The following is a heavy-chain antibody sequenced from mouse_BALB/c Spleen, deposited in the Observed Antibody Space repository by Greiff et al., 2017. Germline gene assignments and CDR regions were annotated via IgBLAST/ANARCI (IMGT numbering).Heavy chain of an antibody. CDR3: ARFDDGYYWFAY. CDR1: GDSITSGY. Sequence: EVQLQESGPSLVKPSQTLSLTCSVTGDSITSGYWNWIRKFPGNKLEYMGYISYSGSTYYNPSLKSRISITRDTSKNQYYLRLNSVTTEDTATYYCARFDDGYYWFAYWGQGTLVTVSA. CDR2: ISYSGST. D-gene: IGHD2-3*01. V-gene: IGHV3-8*02. J-gene: IGHJ3*01.